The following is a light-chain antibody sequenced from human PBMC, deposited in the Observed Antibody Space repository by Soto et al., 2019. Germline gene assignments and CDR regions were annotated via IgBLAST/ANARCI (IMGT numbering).Light chain of an antibody. CDR3: QQYENLPLT. J-gene: IGKJ4*01. CDR1: HDIGNS. V-gene: IGKV1-33*01. CDR2: DAT. Sequence: DIPLSQSPSSLSAFVGDSVTITCRANHDIGNSLNWYQQRPGTAPNLLIYDATNLAPGVPLRFSGSRSGTDFSFTITSLQPEDFGTYYCQQYENLPLTFGGGTKVHI.